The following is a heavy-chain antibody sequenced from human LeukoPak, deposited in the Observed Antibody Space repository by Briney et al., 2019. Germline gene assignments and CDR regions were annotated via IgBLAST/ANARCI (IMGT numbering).Heavy chain of an antibody. V-gene: IGHV3-23*01. Sequence: GGSLRLSCAASGFTLKSYAMAWVRQAPGKGLEWVSIISGSGGSTIYADSVKGRFTISRDNSKNTLYLQMNSLRAEDTGVYHCAKGHGEYCDNDCYSRILDFWGQGTLVTVSS. CDR3: AKGHGEYCDNDCYSRILDF. CDR1: GFTLKSYA. J-gene: IGHJ4*02. CDR2: ISGSGGST. D-gene: IGHD2-21*01.